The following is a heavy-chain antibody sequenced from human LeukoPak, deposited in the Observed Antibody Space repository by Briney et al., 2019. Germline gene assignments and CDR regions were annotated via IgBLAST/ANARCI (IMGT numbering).Heavy chain of an antibody. CDR3: ARAGIAAAGSPYYYYGMDV. CDR2: INPNSGGT. J-gene: IGHJ6*02. D-gene: IGHD6-13*01. Sequence: ASVKVSCKASGYTFTGYYMHWVRQAPGQGLEWMGWINPNSGGTNYAQKFQGRVTMTRDTSISTAYVELSRLRSDDTAVYYCARAGIAAAGSPYYYYGMDVWGQGTTVTVSS. V-gene: IGHV1-2*02. CDR1: GYTFTGYY.